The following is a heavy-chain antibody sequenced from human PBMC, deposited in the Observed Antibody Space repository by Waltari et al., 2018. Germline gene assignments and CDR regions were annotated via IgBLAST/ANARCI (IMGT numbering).Heavy chain of an antibody. J-gene: IGHJ6*02. CDR3: ARHRGSPGYYYGMDV. Sequence: EVQLVQSGAEVKKPGESLKLSCQGAGSSFTTNWIDWVRQVPGKGLEWMGIFYPGDSDTRYSPSFQGQVTISADKSISTAYLQWSSLKASDTAMYYCARHRGSPGYYYGMDVWGQGTMVTVSS. CDR2: FYPGDSDT. V-gene: IGHV5-51*01. D-gene: IGHD1-26*01. CDR1: GSSFTTNW.